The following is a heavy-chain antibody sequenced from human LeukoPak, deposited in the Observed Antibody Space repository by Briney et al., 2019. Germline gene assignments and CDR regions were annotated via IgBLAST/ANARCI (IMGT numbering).Heavy chain of an antibody. CDR1: RFSFSNYW. CDR2: VKSDGSNP. J-gene: IGHJ4*02. V-gene: IGHV3-74*01. Sequence: GGSLRLSCAASRFSFSNYWMHWVRQAPGKGLVWVSRVKSDGSNPGYADFVKGRFTISRDNAENMLYLQMNTLGAEDTAVYYCARDIVSGSGSLDYWGQGTLVTVSS. D-gene: IGHD3-10*01. CDR3: ARDIVSGSGSLDY.